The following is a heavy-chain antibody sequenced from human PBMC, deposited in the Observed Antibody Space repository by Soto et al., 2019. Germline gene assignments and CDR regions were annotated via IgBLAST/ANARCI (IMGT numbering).Heavy chain of an antibody. CDR1: GTIFSSYA. D-gene: IGHD4-4*01. V-gene: IGHV1-69*06. J-gene: IGHJ5*02. CDR2: VVPIFGTT. Sequence: QVDLVQSGAEVKMPGASMKVACKTSGTIFSSYAFNWVRQAPGQGLEWMGRVVPIFGTTNYTERCQGRITITADRASSTAYLELSGLTSADAAVYFCATQRTAVSPFDPWGQGTLVTVTS. CDR3: ATQRTAVSPFDP.